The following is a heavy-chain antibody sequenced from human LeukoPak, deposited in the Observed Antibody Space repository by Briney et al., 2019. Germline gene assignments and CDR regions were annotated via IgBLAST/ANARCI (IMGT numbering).Heavy chain of an antibody. CDR3: VRGCSSTSCYPFDC. D-gene: IGHD2-2*01. CDR2: INYDGST. J-gene: IGHJ4*02. CDR1: GFSFSSFW. V-gene: IGHV3-74*01. Sequence: GGSLRLSFAASGFSFSSFWMTWVRQAPGKGLVWVSRINYDGSTNYADSVKGRFTISRDNARNTLYMQMNSLRAEDTAVYYCVRGCSSTSCYPFDCWGQGTLVTVSS.